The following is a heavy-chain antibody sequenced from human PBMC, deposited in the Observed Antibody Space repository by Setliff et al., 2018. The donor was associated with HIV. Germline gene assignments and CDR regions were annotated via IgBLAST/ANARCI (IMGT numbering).Heavy chain of an antibody. V-gene: IGHV4-4*09. CDR2: IYSSGSTGGST. D-gene: IGHD6-6*01. J-gene: IGHJ3*02. CDR3: AGTSSSGGAFDI. Sequence: PSETLSLTCTVSGASISTYYWSWIRQPPGKRLEWLGYIYSSGSTGGSTNYSPSLKSRVTISVDKSKNQFSLKLSSVTAADTAVYYCAGTSSSGGAFDIWGQGTMVTVSS. CDR1: GASISTYY.